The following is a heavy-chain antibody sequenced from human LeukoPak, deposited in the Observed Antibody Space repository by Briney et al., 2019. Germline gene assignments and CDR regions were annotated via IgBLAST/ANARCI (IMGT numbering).Heavy chain of an antibody. D-gene: IGHD3-10*01. CDR2: ISTDGSDK. Sequence: PGRSLRLSCAASGFTFGDYGMQWVRQAPGKGLEWVALISTDGSDKDYADSVKGRFTLSRDNSKNTLYLQMNSLRVEDTAVYYCAKDGTRSWFGEATWGQGTLVTVSS. CDR1: GFTFGDYG. V-gene: IGHV3-30*18. CDR3: AKDGTRSWFGEAT. J-gene: IGHJ5*02.